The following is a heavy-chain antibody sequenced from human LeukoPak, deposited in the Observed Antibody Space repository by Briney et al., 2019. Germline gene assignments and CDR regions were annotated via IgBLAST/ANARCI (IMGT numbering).Heavy chain of an antibody. V-gene: IGHV4-59*08. CDR3: ARNFHGAGAYYFDY. CDR2: ISDSGST. J-gene: IGHJ4*02. CDR1: GGSLSTHH. D-gene: IGHD1-14*01. Sequence: SETLSLTCVVSGGSLSTHHWSWIRQSPGRGLEWIGYISDSGSTNYNPSLKSRVTISVDTSKNQFSLILSSVTAADTAVYYCARNFHGAGAYYFDYWGQGTLVTVSS.